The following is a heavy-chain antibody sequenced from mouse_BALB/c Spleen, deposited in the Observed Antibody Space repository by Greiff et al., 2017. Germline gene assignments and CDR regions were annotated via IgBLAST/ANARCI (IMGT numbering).Heavy chain of an antibody. CDR3: ARREYGNYGGYAMDY. D-gene: IGHD2-10*02. V-gene: IGHV1S29*02. Sequence: EVQLQESGPELVKPGASVKISCKASGYTFTDYNMHWVKQSHGKSLEWIGYIYPYNGGTGYNQKFKSKATLTVDNSSSTAYMELRSLTSEDSAVYYCARREYGNYGGYAMDYWGQGTSVTVSS. CDR1: GYTFTDYN. J-gene: IGHJ4*01. CDR2: IYPYNGGT.